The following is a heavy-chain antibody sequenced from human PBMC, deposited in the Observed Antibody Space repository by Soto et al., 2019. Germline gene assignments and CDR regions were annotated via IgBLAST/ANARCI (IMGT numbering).Heavy chain of an antibody. CDR2: ISGSGGST. J-gene: IGHJ5*02. CDR3: AKDRCSGGSCYYDP. D-gene: IGHD2-15*01. CDR1: GFTFSSYA. Sequence: GGSLRLSCAASGFTFSSYAMSWVRQSPGKGLEWVSAISGSGGSTYYADSVKGRFTISRDNSKNTLYLQMNSLRAEDTAVYYCAKDRCSGGSCYYDPWGQGTLVTVSS. V-gene: IGHV3-23*01.